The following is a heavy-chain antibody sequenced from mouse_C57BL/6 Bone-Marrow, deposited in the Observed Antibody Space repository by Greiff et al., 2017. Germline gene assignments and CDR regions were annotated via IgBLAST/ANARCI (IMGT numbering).Heavy chain of an antibody. V-gene: IGHV1-19*01. CDR1: GYTFTDYY. CDR3: ARELRFFYYAMDY. D-gene: IGHD1-1*01. CDR2: INPYNGGT. Sequence: VQLQQSGPVLVKPGASVKMSCKASGYTFTDYYMNWVKQSHGKSLEWIGVINPYNGGTSYNQKFKGKATLTVDKSSSTAYMELNSLTSEDAAVYYCARELRFFYYAMDYWGQGTSVTGSS. J-gene: IGHJ4*01.